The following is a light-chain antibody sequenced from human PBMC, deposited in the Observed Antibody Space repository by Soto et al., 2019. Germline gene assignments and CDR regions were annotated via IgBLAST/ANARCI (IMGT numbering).Light chain of an antibody. V-gene: IGKV1-39*01. CDR1: QSISSY. Sequence: DIQMTQSPSSLSASVGDRVTITCRASQSISSYLNWYQQKPGKAPKLLIYAASSLQSGVPSRFSGSGSGTDFTLTISCLQPEDFATYYCQQSYSTPWTFGQGTRWIS. CDR2: AAS. J-gene: IGKJ1*01. CDR3: QQSYSTPWT.